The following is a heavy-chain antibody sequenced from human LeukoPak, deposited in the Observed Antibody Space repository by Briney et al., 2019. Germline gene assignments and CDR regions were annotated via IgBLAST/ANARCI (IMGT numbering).Heavy chain of an antibody. J-gene: IGHJ4*02. V-gene: IGHV3-23*01. CDR3: ANAGRDDYTYYVDY. Sequence: PGGTLRLSCAASGFTFGSCRKSWVRHVPPQGLELVSTISRTGNDAYYADSVKGRFTVSRDNSKNMLFLQMSSLRAEDTATYYCANAGRDDYTYYVDYWGQGALVTVSS. D-gene: IGHD5-24*01. CDR2: ISRTGNDA. CDR1: GFTFGSCR.